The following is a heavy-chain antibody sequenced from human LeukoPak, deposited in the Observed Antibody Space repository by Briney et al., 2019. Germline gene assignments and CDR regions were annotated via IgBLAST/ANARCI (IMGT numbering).Heavy chain of an antibody. V-gene: IGHV1-2*02. Sequence: ASVKVSCKASGYTFTSYDINWVRQAPGQGLEWMGWINPNSGGTNYAQKFQGRVTMTRDTSISTAYMELSRLRSDDTAVYYCASSSSWYLYYFDYWGQGTLVTVSS. CDR2: INPNSGGT. D-gene: IGHD6-13*01. J-gene: IGHJ4*02. CDR1: GYTFTSYD. CDR3: ASSSSWYLYYFDY.